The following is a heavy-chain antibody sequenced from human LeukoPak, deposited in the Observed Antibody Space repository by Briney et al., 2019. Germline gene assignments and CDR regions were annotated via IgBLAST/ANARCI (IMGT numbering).Heavy chain of an antibody. CDR3: AAVLGGYLRLDY. Sequence: SVKVSCKASGFTFTSSDMHWVRQARGQRLEWIGWIVVGRGNTNYAQKFQERVTITRDKSTSTAYMELSSLRSDNTAVYYCAAVLGGYLRLDYWGQGTLVTVSS. V-gene: IGHV1-58*02. J-gene: IGHJ4*02. D-gene: IGHD1-26*01. CDR2: IVVGRGNT. CDR1: GFTFTSSD.